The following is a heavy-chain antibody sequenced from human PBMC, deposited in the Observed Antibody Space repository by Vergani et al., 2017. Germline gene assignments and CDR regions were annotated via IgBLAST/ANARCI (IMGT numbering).Heavy chain of an antibody. CDR3: ARGAPSPFDY. J-gene: IGHJ4*02. CDR2: FHHSGIT. V-gene: IGHV4-39*07. CDR1: GGSISSSSYY. Sequence: QLQLQESGPGLVKPSETLSLTCTVSGGSISSSSYYWGWIRQPPGKGLEWIGTFHHSGITYYNPSLKSRVLISADSSKNQLALKVTSVTAADTAIYFCARGAPSPFDYWGLGTLVAVSS.